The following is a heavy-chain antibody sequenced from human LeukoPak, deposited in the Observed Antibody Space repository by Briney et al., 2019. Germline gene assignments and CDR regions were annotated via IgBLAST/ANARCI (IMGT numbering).Heavy chain of an antibody. J-gene: IGHJ4*02. CDR3: ARLYYDYVWGSYRSTYFDY. V-gene: IGHV4-61*02. CDR1: GGSISSGSYY. D-gene: IGHD3-16*02. CDR2: IYTSGSS. Sequence: SETLSLTCTVSGGSISSGSYYWSWIRQPAGKGLEWIGRIYTSGSSNYNPSLKSRVNILVDTSKNQFSLKLSSVTAADTAVYYCARLYYDYVWGSYRSTYFDYWGQGTLVTVSS.